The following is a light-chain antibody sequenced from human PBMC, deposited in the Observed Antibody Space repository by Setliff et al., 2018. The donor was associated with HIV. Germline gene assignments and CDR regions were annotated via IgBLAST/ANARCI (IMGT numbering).Light chain of an antibody. CDR3: CSYAGSYTYV. CDR1: NSDVGAYNY. J-gene: IGLJ1*01. V-gene: IGLV2-11*01. Sequence: QSALTQPASVSGSPGQSITISCTGTNSDVGAYNYVSWYQQHPGKAPKLMIYDVSKRPSGVPDRFSGSKSGNTASLTISGLQAEDEADYYCCSYAGSYTYVFGTGTKV. CDR2: DVS.